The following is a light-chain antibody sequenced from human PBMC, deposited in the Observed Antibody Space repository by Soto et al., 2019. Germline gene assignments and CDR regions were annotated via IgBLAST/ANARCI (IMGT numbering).Light chain of an antibody. Sequence: EIGLTQSPGTLSLSPGQRATLSCRASQSVSSSSLAWYQQRPGQAPRLLIYGASRRATGIPDRFSGSGSGTDFTLTISRLEPEDFAVYYCQHYGASPKYTFGQGTKLEIK. CDR2: GAS. CDR3: QHYGASPKYT. CDR1: QSVSSSS. V-gene: IGKV3-20*01. J-gene: IGKJ2*01.